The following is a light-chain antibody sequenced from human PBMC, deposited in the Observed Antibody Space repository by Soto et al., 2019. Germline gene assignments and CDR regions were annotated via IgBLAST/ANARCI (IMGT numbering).Light chain of an antibody. CDR1: QYINTR. CDR2: QTS. CDR3: QQYNNWPPWT. V-gene: IGKV3D-15*01. J-gene: IGKJ1*01. Sequence: EIVLTQSPATLSSFPGDGVTLSCRASQYINTRLAWYQHRPGQAPRLLIYQTSIRAAGIPARFSGSGSGTEFTLTISSLQSEDFALYYCQQYNNWPPWTFGQGTKVDIK.